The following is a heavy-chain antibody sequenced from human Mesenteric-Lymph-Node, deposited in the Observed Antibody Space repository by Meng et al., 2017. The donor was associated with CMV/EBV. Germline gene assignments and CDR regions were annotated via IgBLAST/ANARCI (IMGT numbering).Heavy chain of an antibody. CDR3: ARDCRNRPSCSYPYYSGMDV. CDR1: GFAVSSSY. CDR2: IYSGGST. Sequence: GGSLRLSCAASGFAVSSSYMTWVRQAPGKGLEWVSVIYSGGSTYYADSVKGRFTISRDNSKNSLYLQVNSLRAEDTAVYYCARDCRNRPSCSYPYYSGMDVWGQGTTVTVSS. D-gene: IGHD2-2*01. V-gene: IGHV3-66*01. J-gene: IGHJ6*02.